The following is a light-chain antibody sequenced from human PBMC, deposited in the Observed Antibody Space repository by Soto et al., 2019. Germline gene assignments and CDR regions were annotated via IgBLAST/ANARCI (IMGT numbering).Light chain of an antibody. J-gene: IGKJ5*01. V-gene: IGKV1-33*01. CDR1: QDISDV. CDR2: DAS. CDR3: QQFYDLPIT. Sequence: DIQMPQSPSALSASVGARVTITCQASQDISDVLNWYQQQPGKAHKVLIYDASKLQTGVPSRFSGRGSGKDFTFTISSLQPDDSGTYYCQQFYDLPITVGQGTRLEIK.